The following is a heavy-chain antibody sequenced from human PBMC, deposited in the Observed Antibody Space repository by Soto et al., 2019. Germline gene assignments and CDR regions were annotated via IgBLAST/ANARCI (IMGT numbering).Heavy chain of an antibody. CDR2: IGDSGHTT. CDR1: GLTPCSYA. CDR3: ARESEDLTSYFDY. J-gene: IGHJ4*02. V-gene: IGHV3-23*01. Sequence: GGSLRLSCAVSGLTPCSYAMSWVRQAPGKGLEWASAIGDSGHTTYYADSVEGRFTISRDNSNNTLFLQMTSLRAEDTAVYYCARESEDLTSYFDYWGQGSLGTVSS.